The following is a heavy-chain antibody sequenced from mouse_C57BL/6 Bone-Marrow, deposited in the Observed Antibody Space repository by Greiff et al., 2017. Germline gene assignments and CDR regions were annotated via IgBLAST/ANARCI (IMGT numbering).Heavy chain of an antibody. Sequence: VQLQQPGAELVRPGTSVKLSCKASGYTFTSYWMHWVKQRPGQGLEWIGVIDPSDSYTNYNQKFKGKATLTVDTSSSTAYMQLSSLTSEDSAVYYCARNGNYNSNWYFDVWGTGTTVTVSS. CDR3: ARNGNYNSNWYFDV. D-gene: IGHD2-1*01. CDR2: IDPSDSYT. J-gene: IGHJ1*03. CDR1: GYTFTSYW. V-gene: IGHV1-59*01.